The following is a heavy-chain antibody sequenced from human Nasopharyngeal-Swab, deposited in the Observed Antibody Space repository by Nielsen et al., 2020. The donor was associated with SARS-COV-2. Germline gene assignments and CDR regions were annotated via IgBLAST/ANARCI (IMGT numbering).Heavy chain of an antibody. CDR2: INTNGGTT. D-gene: IGHD6-19*01. V-gene: IGHV3-64*02. CDR3: VREGGVAVAGSYDY. CDR1: GFTFRTYA. J-gene: IGHJ4*02. Sequence: GESLKISCAASGFTFRTYAMHWVRQAPGKGLEYVSAINTNGGTTYYADSVEGRFTISRDNSKNTLYLQMGSLRAEDMAVYYCVREGGVAVAGSYDYWGQGTLVTVSS.